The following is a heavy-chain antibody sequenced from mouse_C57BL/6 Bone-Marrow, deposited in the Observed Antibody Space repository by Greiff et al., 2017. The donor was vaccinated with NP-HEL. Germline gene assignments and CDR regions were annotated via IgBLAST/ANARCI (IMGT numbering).Heavy chain of an antibody. CDR3: EGQYYYGSSYWYFDV. V-gene: IGHV1-55*01. J-gene: IGHJ1*03. CDR1: GYTFTSYW. CDR2: IYPGSGST. Sequence: QVQLKESGAELVKPGASVKMSCKASGYTFTSYWITWVKQRPGQGLEWIGDIYPGSGSTNCNEKFKSKATLTVDTSSSTAYMQLSSLTSEDSAVYYWEGQYYYGSSYWYFDVWGTGTTVTVSS. D-gene: IGHD1-1*01.